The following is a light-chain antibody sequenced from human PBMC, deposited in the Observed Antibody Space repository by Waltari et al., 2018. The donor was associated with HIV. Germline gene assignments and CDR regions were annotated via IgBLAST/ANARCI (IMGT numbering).Light chain of an antibody. V-gene: IGKV3-20*01. CDR2: GAS. CDR1: QSVAGSQ. J-gene: IGKJ2*01. CDR3: HQYAVPPRT. Sequence: EIVLTHSPATLSLSPGERATLSCRASQSVAGSQLAWYQQRPGQAPRLLIYGASNRATDIADRFSGSGSETDFTLTISRLEPEDYAVYFCHQYAVPPRTFGQGTKLEIK.